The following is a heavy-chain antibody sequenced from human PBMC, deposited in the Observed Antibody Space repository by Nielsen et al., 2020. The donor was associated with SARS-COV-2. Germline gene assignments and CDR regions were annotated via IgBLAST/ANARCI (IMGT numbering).Heavy chain of an antibody. V-gene: IGHV3-23*01. Sequence: GESLKISCAASGFTVSSNYMSWVRQAPGKGLDWVSLISASGGTTYYADSVKGRFTISRDNSKNTLYLQVNSLRAEDTAVYYCAKLGGLGGNTHEIDYWGQGTLVTVSS. D-gene: IGHD4-23*01. CDR2: ISASGGTT. CDR1: GFTVSSNY. J-gene: IGHJ4*02. CDR3: AKLGGLGGNTHEIDY.